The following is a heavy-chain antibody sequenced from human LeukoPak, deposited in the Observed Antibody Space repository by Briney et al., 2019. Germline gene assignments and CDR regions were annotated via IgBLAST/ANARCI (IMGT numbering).Heavy chain of an antibody. CDR2: ISSSGGGT. J-gene: IGHJ4*02. CDR1: GFTFSNCA. Sequence: QPGGSLRLSCAASGFTFSNCAMTWVRQAPGKGLEWVSDISSSGGGTYYSDSVRGRFTISRDNSKNTLYLQMNSLRAEDTAIYYCTRVGYIDEGIDYWGQGTLVTVSS. D-gene: IGHD5-24*01. CDR3: TRVGYIDEGIDY. V-gene: IGHV3-23*01.